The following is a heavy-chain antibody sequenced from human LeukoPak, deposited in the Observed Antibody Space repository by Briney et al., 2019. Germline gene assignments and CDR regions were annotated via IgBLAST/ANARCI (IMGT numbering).Heavy chain of an antibody. CDR2: ISYDGNNK. V-gene: IGHV3-30*04. CDR3: AREGGSYSNYFDY. J-gene: IGHJ4*02. D-gene: IGHD1-26*01. CDR1: EFTFSSYA. Sequence: GGSLRLSGVASEFTFSSYAMHWVRQAPGKGLEWVAVISYDGNNKYYADSVKGRFTISRDNAKNTLYLQMNSLKAEDTAIYYCAREGGSYSNYFDYWGQGPLVTVSS.